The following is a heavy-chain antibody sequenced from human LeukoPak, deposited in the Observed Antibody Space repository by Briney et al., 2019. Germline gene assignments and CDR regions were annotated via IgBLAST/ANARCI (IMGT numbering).Heavy chain of an antibody. D-gene: IGHD3-10*01. Sequence: ASVKVSCKVSGYTLTGLSMHWVRQAPGQGLEWMGGFDPDDGEAIYAQKFQGRVTMTEDTSTDTAYMELSSLRSEDTAVYYCATYLPITMVRGVSEYWGQRTRVSVSS. CDR1: GYTLTGLS. V-gene: IGHV1-24*01. CDR2: FDPDDGEA. J-gene: IGHJ4*02. CDR3: ATYLPITMVRGVSEY.